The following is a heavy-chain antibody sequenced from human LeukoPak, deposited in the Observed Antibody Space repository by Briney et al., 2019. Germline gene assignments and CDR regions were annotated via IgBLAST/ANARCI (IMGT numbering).Heavy chain of an antibody. CDR3: ARADPFYGAGSYAGSWFDP. V-gene: IGHV1-69*06. J-gene: IGHJ5*02. Sequence: SVKVSCKASGGTFSSYAISWVRQAPGQGLEWMGGIIPMFGTANYAQKLQGRVTITAEKSTSTAYMVLSSLRSEDTAVYYCARADPFYGAGSYAGSWFDPWGQGTLVTVSS. D-gene: IGHD3-10*01. CDR2: IIPMFGTA. CDR1: GGTFSSYA.